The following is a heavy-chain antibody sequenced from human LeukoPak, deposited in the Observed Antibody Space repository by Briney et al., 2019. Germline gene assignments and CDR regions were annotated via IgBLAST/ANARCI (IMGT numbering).Heavy chain of an antibody. V-gene: IGHV3-21*01. CDR2: IDSSSSYT. CDR1: GFTFSSHS. Sequence: GGSLRLSCAASGFTFSSHSMNWVRQAPGKGLEWVSSIDSSSSYTYYAASVKGRFTISRDNAKNSLFLHMNSLRAEDTAVYYCARDEGYFQHWGQGTLVTVSS. CDR3: ARDEGYFQH. J-gene: IGHJ1*01.